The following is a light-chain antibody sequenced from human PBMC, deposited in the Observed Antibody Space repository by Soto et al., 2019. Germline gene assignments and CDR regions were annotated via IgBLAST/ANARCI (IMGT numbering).Light chain of an antibody. CDR2: GAS. CDR1: QSVTKNN. Sequence: EIMLTQSPGSLSLSPGERATLSCRASQSVTKNNLNWSQQKPGQAPRXPIFGASVRATGRPARFCGSVSPTDCTLTISRMESVDFAVYYCRQHNIGATATFPQSTGLEI. CDR3: RQHNIGATAT. V-gene: IGKV3-20*01. J-gene: IGKJ5*01.